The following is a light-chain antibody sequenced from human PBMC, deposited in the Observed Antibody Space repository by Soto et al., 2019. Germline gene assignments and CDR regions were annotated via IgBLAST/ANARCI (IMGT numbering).Light chain of an antibody. CDR3: QQYSVYWT. J-gene: IGKJ1*01. CDR2: GSS. V-gene: IGKV3-15*01. CDR1: QSVSNN. Sequence: EIVMTQSPATLSVSPGERVTLSCRASQSVSNNLVWYQQKPGQAPRLLMYGSSIRATGIPARFSGSGSGTEFTLTISSLQSEDFAVYYCQQYSVYWTFGQGTKVDIK.